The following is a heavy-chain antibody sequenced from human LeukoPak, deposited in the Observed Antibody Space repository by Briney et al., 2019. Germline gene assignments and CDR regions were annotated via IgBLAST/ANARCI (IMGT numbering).Heavy chain of an antibody. V-gene: IGHV4-31*03. Sequence: SQTLSLTCNVSGDSLTSRAYYSSCIRQHPGTGLEWIGYIYHSGSTYYNPYLMTRVSMSVDTSKNQFSLNLTSVTAADSAEYYCARDMFVRGLDVWGKGTTVTVSS. CDR3: ARDMFVRGLDV. CDR2: IYHSGST. D-gene: IGHD3-10*02. CDR1: GDSLTSRAYY. J-gene: IGHJ6*04.